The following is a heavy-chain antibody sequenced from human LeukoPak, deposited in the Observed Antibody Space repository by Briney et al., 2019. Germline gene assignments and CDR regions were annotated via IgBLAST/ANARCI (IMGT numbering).Heavy chain of an antibody. Sequence: GGSLRLSCTASGFTFSSYSMSWIRQAPGRGLEWISYISSSSGGTIYYADSVKGRFTISRDNAKNSLYLQMNSLRAEDTAVYYCARAPGAYYYGSGSYYNALNYWGQGTLVTVSS. CDR3: ARAPGAYYYGSGSYYNALNY. CDR2: ISSSSGGTI. D-gene: IGHD3-10*01. CDR1: GFTFSSYS. J-gene: IGHJ4*02. V-gene: IGHV3-48*04.